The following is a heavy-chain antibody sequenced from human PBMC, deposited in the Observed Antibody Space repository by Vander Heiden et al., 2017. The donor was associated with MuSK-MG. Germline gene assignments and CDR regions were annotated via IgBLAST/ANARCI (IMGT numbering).Heavy chain of an antibody. V-gene: IGHV1-2*02. CDR3: ARKLTHGVGPAARGWFDP. CDR1: GYTFTGYY. D-gene: IGHD2-2*01. Sequence: QVQLVQSGAEVKKPGASVKVSCKASGYTFTGYYMHWVRQAPGQGLEWMGWINPNSGGTNYAKKLQGRVTMTRDTSISTAYMELSRLRSEETAVYYCARKLTHGVGPAARGWFDPWGQGTMVTVYS. CDR2: INPNSGGT. J-gene: IGHJ5*02.